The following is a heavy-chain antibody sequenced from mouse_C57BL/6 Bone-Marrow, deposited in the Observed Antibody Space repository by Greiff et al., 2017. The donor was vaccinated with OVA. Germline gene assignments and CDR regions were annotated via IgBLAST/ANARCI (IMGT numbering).Heavy chain of an antibody. CDR2: INPNNGGT. Sequence: VQLQQSGPELVKPGASVKMSCKASGYTFTDYNMHWVKQSHGKSLEWIGYINPNNGGTSYNQKFKGKATLTVNKSSSTAYMGLRSLTSEDSEVYDSARSHYYGSSYVYWGQGTTLTVSS. CDR1: GYTFTDYN. CDR3: ARSHYYGSSYVY. V-gene: IGHV1-22*01. J-gene: IGHJ2*01. D-gene: IGHD1-1*01.